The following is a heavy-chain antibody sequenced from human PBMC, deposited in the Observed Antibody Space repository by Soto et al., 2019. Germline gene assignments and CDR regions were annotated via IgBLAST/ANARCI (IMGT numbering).Heavy chain of an antibody. CDR2: IIPIFGTA. D-gene: IGHD6-13*01. J-gene: IGHJ4*02. Sequence: SVNVSCKTSGYTFTSYDISWVRQAPGQGLEWMGGIIPIFGTANYAQKFQGRVTITADKSTSTAYMELSSLRSEDTAVYYCARARLAAAGDYFDYWGQGTLVTVSS. V-gene: IGHV1-69*06. CDR1: GYTFTSYD. CDR3: ARARLAAAGDYFDY.